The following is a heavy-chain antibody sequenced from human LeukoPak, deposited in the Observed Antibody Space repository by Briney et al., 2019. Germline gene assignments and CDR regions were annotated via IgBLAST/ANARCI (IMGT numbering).Heavy chain of an antibody. V-gene: IGHV1-2*02. CDR3: ARESLPRTKELDY. CDR1: GYTFTAYY. D-gene: IGHD2-21*02. J-gene: IGHJ4*02. CDR2: INCNNGGT. Sequence: GASVRVSCKASGYTFTAYYMHWVRQAPGQGLEWMGWINCNNGGTGYAQSYQGRVTLTRDTSTSAAYMELSSLRSDDTAVYYCARESLPRTKELDYWGQGTLVTVSS.